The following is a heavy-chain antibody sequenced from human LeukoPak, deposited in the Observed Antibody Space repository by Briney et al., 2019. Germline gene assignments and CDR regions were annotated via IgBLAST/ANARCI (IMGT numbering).Heavy chain of an antibody. CDR2: ISGSAGST. CDR1: GYTFSSYA. CDR3: AKGFGSGLRYYFDY. V-gene: IGHV3-23*01. D-gene: IGHD6-19*01. J-gene: IGHJ4*02. Sequence: GGSLRLSCTASGYTFSSYAMSWVRQAPGKGLEWVSAISGSAGSTYYADSVKGRFTISRDNSKDTLYLQMNSLRAEDAAVYYCAKGFGSGLRYYFDYWGQGTLVTVSS.